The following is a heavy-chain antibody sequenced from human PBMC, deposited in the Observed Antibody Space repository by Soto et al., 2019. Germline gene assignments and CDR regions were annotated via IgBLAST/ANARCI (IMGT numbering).Heavy chain of an antibody. Sequence: QVQLVESGGDVVQPGRSLRLSCAASGFTFSSYAMHWVRQAPGKGLERVALISYDGSNEYYADSVKGRFTISRDNSKNTLYLQMNSLRVEDTAVYYCASPPVEQLLSHWGQGTLVTVSS. D-gene: IGHD1-1*01. CDR3: ASPPVEQLLSH. V-gene: IGHV3-30-3*01. J-gene: IGHJ4*02. CDR1: GFTFSSYA. CDR2: ISYDGSNE.